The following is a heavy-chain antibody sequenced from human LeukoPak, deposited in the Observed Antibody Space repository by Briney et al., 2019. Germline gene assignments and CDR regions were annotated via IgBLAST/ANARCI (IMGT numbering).Heavy chain of an antibody. V-gene: IGHV3-23*01. CDR2: ISGSGGST. Sequence: GGSLRLSCAVSGISLSNYGMSWVRQAPGKGLEWVAGISGSGGSTNYADSVKGRFTISRDNPKNTLYLQMNRLRAEDTAVYFCAKRGVVIRVILVGFHKEAYYFDSWGQGTLVTVSS. CDR3: AKRGVVIRVILVGFHKEAYYFDS. J-gene: IGHJ4*02. CDR1: GISLSNYG. D-gene: IGHD3-22*01.